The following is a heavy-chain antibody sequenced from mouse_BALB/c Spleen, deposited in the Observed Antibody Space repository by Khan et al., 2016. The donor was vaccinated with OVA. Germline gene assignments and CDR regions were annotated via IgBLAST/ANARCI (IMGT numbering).Heavy chain of an antibody. V-gene: IGHV1S45*01. Sequence: VQLKQSGAELVRPGASVKISCKAVGYTFTDHHISRPKPRLGQGPDWIAYINPYNDYTNYNQTFKGKATLTVDTSTSTAYMEFSSLTSEDYAVYDCSRAWGLRRNACFSYWGQGTLVTVSA. J-gene: IGHJ3*01. CDR2: INPYNDYT. CDR3: SRAWGLRRNACFSY. CDR1: GYTFTDHH.